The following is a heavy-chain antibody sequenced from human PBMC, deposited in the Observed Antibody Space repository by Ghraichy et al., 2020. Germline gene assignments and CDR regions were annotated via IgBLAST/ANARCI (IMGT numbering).Heavy chain of an antibody. V-gene: IGHV3-48*02. J-gene: IGHJ6*02. CDR3: ARGSRVVRFYYYDGMDV. CDR2: ITSSRRTK. CDR1: GFSFSGYW. Sequence: GGSLRLSCVASGFSFSGYWMNWVRQSPGKGLEWVASITSSRRTKSYADSVQGRFTISRDNAQNSLYLQMNSLRDEDTAVSYCARGSRVVRFYYYDGMDVWGPGTTVTVSS. D-gene: IGHD4-23*01.